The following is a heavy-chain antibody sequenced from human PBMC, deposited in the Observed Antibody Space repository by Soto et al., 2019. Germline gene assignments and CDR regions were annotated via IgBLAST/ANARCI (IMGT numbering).Heavy chain of an antibody. CDR1: GYTFTGYY. V-gene: IGHV1-2*02. CDR3: ARGANDRITMVRGVDC. D-gene: IGHD3-10*01. Sequence: ASVKVSCKASGYTFTGYYMHWVRQAPGQGLEWMGWINPNSGGTNYAQKFQGRVTMTRDTSISTAYMELSRLRSDDTAVYYCARGANDRITMVRGVDCWGQGTLVTVSS. CDR2: INPNSGGT. J-gene: IGHJ4*02.